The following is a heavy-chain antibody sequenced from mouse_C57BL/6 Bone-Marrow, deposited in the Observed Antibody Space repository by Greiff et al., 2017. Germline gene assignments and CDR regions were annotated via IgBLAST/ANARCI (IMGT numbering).Heavy chain of an antibody. CDR2: ISSGGSYT. Sequence: EVKLVESGGDLVKPGGSLKLSCAASGFTFSSYGMSWVRQTPDKRLEWVATISSGGSYTYYPDSVKGRFTISRDNAKNTLYLQMSSLKSEDTAMYYWARRGYYGSSPSYWGQGTLVTVSA. V-gene: IGHV5-6*02. D-gene: IGHD1-1*01. J-gene: IGHJ3*01. CDR1: GFTFSSYG. CDR3: ARRGYYGSSPSY.